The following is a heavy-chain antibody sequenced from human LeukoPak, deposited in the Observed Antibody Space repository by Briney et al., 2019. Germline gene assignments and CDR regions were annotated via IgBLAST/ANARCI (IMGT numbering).Heavy chain of an antibody. J-gene: IGHJ4*02. D-gene: IGHD3-22*01. CDR1: GYTFTSYY. CDR3: ARRYYDSSGYYYLDY. CDR2: INPSGGST. Sequence: GASVKVSCKASGYTFTSYYMHWVRQAPGQGLEWMGIINPSGGSTSYAQKFQGRVTMTRDTATSTVYMELSSLRSEDTAVYYCARRYYDSSGYYYLDYWGQGTLVTVSS. V-gene: IGHV1-46*01.